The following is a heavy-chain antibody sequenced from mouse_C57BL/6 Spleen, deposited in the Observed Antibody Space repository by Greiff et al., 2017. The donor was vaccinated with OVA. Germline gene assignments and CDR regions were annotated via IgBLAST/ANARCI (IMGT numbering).Heavy chain of an antibody. D-gene: IGHD3-2*02. V-gene: IGHV5-16*01. CDR1: GFTFSDYY. CDR3: ARETAQATLYAMDY. Sequence: EVQVVESEGGLVQPGSSMKLSCTASGFTFSDYYMAWVRQVPEKGLEWVANINYDGSSTYYLDSLKSRFIISRDNAKNILYLQMSSLKSEDTATYYCARETAQATLYAMDYWGKGTSVTVSS. CDR2: INYDGSST. J-gene: IGHJ4*01.